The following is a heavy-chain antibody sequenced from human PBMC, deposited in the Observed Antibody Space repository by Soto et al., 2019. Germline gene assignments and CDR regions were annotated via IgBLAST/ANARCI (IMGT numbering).Heavy chain of an antibody. CDR1: GFSLSNARMS. CDR3: ARIRGWGWLGPNDY. Sequence: VTLKVSGPVLVKPTETLTLPCTVSGFSLSNARMSVSWLRQPPGKALEWLAHIFSNAAKSYSASLKSRLTISKDTSKSQVVLTMTNMDPVDTATYYCARIRGWGWLGPNDYWGQGTLVTVSS. V-gene: IGHV2-26*01. CDR2: IFSNAAK. D-gene: IGHD3-10*01. J-gene: IGHJ4*02.